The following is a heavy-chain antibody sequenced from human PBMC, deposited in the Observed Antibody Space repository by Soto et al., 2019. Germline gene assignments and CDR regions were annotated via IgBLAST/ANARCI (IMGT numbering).Heavy chain of an antibody. D-gene: IGHD3-22*01. CDR1: GFTFGDYA. CDR3: TRAWSSGYHYLGGY. J-gene: IGHJ4*02. CDR2: IRSKAYGGTT. Sequence: GGSLRLSCTASGFTFGDYAMSWFRQAPGKGLEWVGFIRSKAYGGTTEYAASVKGRFTISRDDSKSIAYLQMNSLKTEDTAVYYCTRAWSSGYHYLGGYWGQGTLVTVSS. V-gene: IGHV3-49*03.